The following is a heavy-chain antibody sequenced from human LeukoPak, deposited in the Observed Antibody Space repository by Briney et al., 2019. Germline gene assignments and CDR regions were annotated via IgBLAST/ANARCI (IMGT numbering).Heavy chain of an antibody. J-gene: IGHJ4*02. CDR2: ICGSGGST. V-gene: IGHV3-23*01. CDR1: GFTFSSYA. CDR3: AKASMVRGVIINFDY. D-gene: IGHD3-10*01. Sequence: GGSLRLSCAASGFTFSSYAMSWVRQAPGKGLEWVSAICGSGGSTYYADSVKGRFTISRDNSKNTLYLQMNSLRAEDTAVYYCAKASMVRGVIINFDYWGQGTLVTVSS.